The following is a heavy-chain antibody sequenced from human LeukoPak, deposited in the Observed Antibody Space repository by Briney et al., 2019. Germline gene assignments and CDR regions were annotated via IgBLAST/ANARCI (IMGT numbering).Heavy chain of an antibody. CDR1: GGSISSSSKF. J-gene: IGHJ3*01. CDR3: ASHDDYPSNSQPVDFDV. V-gene: IGHV4-39*01. D-gene: IGHD4-23*01. CDR2: LHPSTTT. Sequence: PSETLSLSCTVSGGSISSSSKFWGWIRQPPGKGLEWIGSLHPSTTTYYNPSLRSRVGISVDTSKNQFYLTLSSVTAADSAVYFCASHDDYPSNSQPVDFDVWGQGTMVTVSS.